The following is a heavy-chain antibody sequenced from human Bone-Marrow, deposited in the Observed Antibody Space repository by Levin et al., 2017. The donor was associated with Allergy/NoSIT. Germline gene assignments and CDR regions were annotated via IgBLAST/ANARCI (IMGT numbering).Heavy chain of an antibody. Sequence: SQTLSLTCSVSGGSIGMYYWSWIRQPPGKGLEWIGYLYSGASTVYNPSLKTRVTISVDHSKNHLSLKLGSVTAADTAVYYCARALGGDASDIWGQGTLVTVSS. CDR2: LYSGAST. J-gene: IGHJ3*02. V-gene: IGHV4-59*01. CDR3: ARALGGDASDI. CDR1: GGSIGMYY.